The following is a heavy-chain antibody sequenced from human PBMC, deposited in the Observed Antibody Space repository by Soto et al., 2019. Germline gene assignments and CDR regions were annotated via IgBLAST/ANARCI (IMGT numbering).Heavy chain of an antibody. CDR3: AKIVGGGSHHDAFDI. CDR2: TGGGGVST. Sequence: EVQLLESGGGLVEPGGSLRLSCAASGFTFRSYAMTWVRQAPGKGLEWVSYTGGGGVSTYYADSVKGRFTSSRDVSKNTLYLQMNSPRAEDTALYYCAKIVGGGSHHDAFDIWGQGTMVTVSS. J-gene: IGHJ3*02. D-gene: IGHD2-15*01. V-gene: IGHV3-23*01. CDR1: GFTFRSYA.